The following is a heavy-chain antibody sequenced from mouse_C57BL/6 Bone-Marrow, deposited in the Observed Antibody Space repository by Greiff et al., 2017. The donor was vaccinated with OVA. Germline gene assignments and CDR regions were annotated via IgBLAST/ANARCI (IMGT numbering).Heavy chain of an antibody. D-gene: IGHD4-1*01. CDR1: GYTFTSYW. CDR2: IDPSDSYT. Sequence: VQLQQPGAELVMPGASVKLSCKASGYTFTSYWMHWVKQRPGQGLEWIGEIDPSDSYTNYNQKFKGKSTLTVDKSSSTAYLQLSSWTSEDAAVYYCARGLTVLAYWGQGTLVTVSA. J-gene: IGHJ3*01. V-gene: IGHV1-69*01. CDR3: ARGLTVLAY.